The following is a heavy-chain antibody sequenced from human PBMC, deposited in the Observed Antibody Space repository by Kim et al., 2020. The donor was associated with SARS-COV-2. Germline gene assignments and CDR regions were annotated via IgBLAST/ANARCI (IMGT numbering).Heavy chain of an antibody. CDR2: TYYRSKWYN. Sequence: SQTLSLTCAISGDSVSSNSAAGNWIRQSPSRGLEWLGRTYYRSKWYNDYAVSVKSRITINPDTSKNQFSLQLNSVTPEDTAVYYWARETRRITIFGVVVLGMDVWGQGTTVTVSS. V-gene: IGHV6-1*01. J-gene: IGHJ6*02. CDR3: ARETRRITIFGVVVLGMDV. CDR1: GDSVSSNSAA. D-gene: IGHD3-3*01.